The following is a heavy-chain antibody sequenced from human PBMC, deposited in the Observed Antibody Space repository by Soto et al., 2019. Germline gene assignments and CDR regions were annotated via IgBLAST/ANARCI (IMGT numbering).Heavy chain of an antibody. V-gene: IGHV4-34*01. Sequence: PSETLSLTCAVYGGSFSGYYWSWIRQAPGKGLEWIGEINHSGSTNYNPSLKSRVTISVDTSKNQFSLKLSSVTAADTAVYYCASSPAVAPPFDYWGQGTLVTVSS. D-gene: IGHD6-19*01. CDR3: ASSPAVAPPFDY. CDR2: INHSGST. CDR1: GGSFSGYY. J-gene: IGHJ4*02.